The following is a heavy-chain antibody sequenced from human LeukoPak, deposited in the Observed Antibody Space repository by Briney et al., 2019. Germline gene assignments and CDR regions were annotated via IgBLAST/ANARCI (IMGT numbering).Heavy chain of an antibody. D-gene: IGHD4-23*01. CDR1: GFTFSSYA. CDR3: ARMVYGGNCFDY. V-gene: IGHV3-23*01. CDR2: ISGSGGST. J-gene: IGHJ4*02. Sequence: GGSLRLSCAASGFTFSSYAMSWVRQAPGKGLEWVSAISGSGGSTYYADSVKGRFTISRHNSKNTLYLQMNSLRAEDTAVYYCARMVYGGNCFDYWGQGTLVTVSS.